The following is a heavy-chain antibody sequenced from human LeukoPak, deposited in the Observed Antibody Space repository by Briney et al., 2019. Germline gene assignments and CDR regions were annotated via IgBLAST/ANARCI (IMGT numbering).Heavy chain of an antibody. CDR1: GFTFFTYT. D-gene: IGHD2-8*01. J-gene: IGHJ6*03. CDR3: ARETGYPPVLYYYYYMDV. V-gene: IGHV3-23*01. CDR2: VTGDGENT. Sequence: GGSLRLSCAASGFTFFTYTMSWVRQTPGKRLEWVSAVTGDGENTYYADSVKGRFTISRDNAKNSLYLQMNSLRAEDTAVYYCARETGYPPVLYYYYYMDVWGKGTTVTVSS.